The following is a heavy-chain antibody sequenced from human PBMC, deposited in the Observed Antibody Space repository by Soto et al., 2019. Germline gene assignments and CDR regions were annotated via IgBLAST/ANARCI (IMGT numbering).Heavy chain of an antibody. V-gene: IGHV5-51*01. J-gene: IGHJ4*02. CDR3: ARLPPLAAAGPLFDY. D-gene: IGHD6-13*01. Sequence: GESLKISCKGSGYSFTSYWIGWVRQMPGKGLEWMGIIYPGDSDTRYSPSFQGQVTISADKSISTAYLQWSSLKASDTAMYYCARLPPLAAAGPLFDYWGQGTLVTVSS. CDR1: GYSFTSYW. CDR2: IYPGDSDT.